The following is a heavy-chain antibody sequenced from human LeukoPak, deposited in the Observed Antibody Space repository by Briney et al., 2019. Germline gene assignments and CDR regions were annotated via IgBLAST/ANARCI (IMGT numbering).Heavy chain of an antibody. D-gene: IGHD1-7*01. CDR2: ISAYNGNT. Sequence: ASVKVSCKASGYTFTSYGIGWVRQAPGQGLEWMGWISAYNGNTNYAQKLQGRVTMTTDTSTSTAYMELRSLRSDDTAVYYCARDPVSITGTTSARFDPWGQGTLVTVSS. J-gene: IGHJ5*02. CDR3: ARDPVSITGTTSARFDP. V-gene: IGHV1-18*01. CDR1: GYTFTSYG.